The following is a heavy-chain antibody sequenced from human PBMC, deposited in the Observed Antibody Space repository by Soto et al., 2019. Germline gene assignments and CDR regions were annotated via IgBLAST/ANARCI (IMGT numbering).Heavy chain of an antibody. D-gene: IGHD3-10*01. CDR1: GFTFTSYA. CDR3: AKDGGPGGAMVRGVINY. Sequence: EVQLLDSGGGLVQPGGSLRLSCAASGFTFTSYAMSWVRQAPGKGLEWVSLVTSNGGSTYYADSVKGRFTISRDNSKNTLYLQMNSLRAEDTAVYYCAKDGGPGGAMVRGVINYWGQGTLVTVS. CDR2: VTSNGGST. V-gene: IGHV3-23*01. J-gene: IGHJ4*02.